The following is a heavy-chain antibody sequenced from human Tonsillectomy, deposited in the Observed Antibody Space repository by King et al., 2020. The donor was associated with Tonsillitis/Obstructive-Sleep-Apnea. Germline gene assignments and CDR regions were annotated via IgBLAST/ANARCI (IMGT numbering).Heavy chain of an antibody. CDR1: GFTFSSYD. CDR2: ISANGGST. CDR3: AKDENWYFDL. J-gene: IGHJ2*01. Sequence: VQLVESGGGLVQPGGSLRLSCAASGFTFSSYDMSWVRQAPGKGLEWVSGISANGGSTHYADSVKGRFTISRDNSKNTLYLQMNSLRAEDTAVYYCAKDENWYFDLWGRGTLVTVSS. V-gene: IGHV3-23*04.